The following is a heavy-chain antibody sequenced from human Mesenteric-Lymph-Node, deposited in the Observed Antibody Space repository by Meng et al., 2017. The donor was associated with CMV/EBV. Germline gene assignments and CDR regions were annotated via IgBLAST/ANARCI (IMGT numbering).Heavy chain of an antibody. D-gene: IGHD6-13*01. CDR3: ARSIFGAGVAAAGPLSRFDP. J-gene: IGHJ5*02. V-gene: IGHV4-39*07. CDR1: SSYS. CDR2: FYYSGST. Sequence: SSYSWGWIRQPPGKGLEWIGSFYYSGSTYYNPSLKSRVTISVDTSKNQFSLKLSSVTAADTAVYYCARSIFGAGVAAAGPLSRFDPWGQGTLVTVSS.